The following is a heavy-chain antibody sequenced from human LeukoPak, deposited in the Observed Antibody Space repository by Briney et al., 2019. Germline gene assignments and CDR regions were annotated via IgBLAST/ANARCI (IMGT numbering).Heavy chain of an antibody. CDR3: ARATFWSGYQRDSWYMDV. CDR1: GFTVSTNY. V-gene: IGHV3-66*02. CDR2: IYTGGST. J-gene: IGHJ6*03. D-gene: IGHD3-3*01. Sequence: GGSLRLSXAASGFTVSTNYMSWVRQAPGKGLEWVSVIYTGGSTYYADSVKGRFIISRDNSKNTLYLQMNSLRPEDTAVYYCARATFWSGYQRDSWYMDVWGKGTPVTVFS.